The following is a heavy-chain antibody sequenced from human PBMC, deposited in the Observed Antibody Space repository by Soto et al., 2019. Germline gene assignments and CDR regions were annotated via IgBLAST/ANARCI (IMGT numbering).Heavy chain of an antibody. V-gene: IGHV4-59*08. CDR2: IYYSGST. CDR1: GGSISSYY. D-gene: IGHD6-13*01. Sequence: PSETLSLTCTVSGGSISSYYWSWIRQPPGKGLEWIGYIYYSGSTNYNPSLKSRVTISVDTSKNQFSLKLSSVTAADTAVYYCARQGIAIFDYWGQGTLVTVSS. CDR3: ARQGIAIFDY. J-gene: IGHJ4*02.